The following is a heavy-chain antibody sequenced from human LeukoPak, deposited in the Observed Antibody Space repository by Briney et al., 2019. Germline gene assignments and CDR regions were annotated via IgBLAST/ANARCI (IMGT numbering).Heavy chain of an antibody. CDR3: VRGPHSSAWSQDYY. CDR2: INPNSGGT. D-gene: IGHD6-19*01. V-gene: IGHV1-2*04. CDR1: GYTLTELS. Sequence: ASVKVSCKVSGYTLTELSMHWVRQAPGKGLEWMGWINPNSGGTNYAQKFQGWVTMTRDTSISTAYMELSRLRSEDTAVYYCVRGPHSSAWSQDYYWGQGTLVTVSS. J-gene: IGHJ4*02.